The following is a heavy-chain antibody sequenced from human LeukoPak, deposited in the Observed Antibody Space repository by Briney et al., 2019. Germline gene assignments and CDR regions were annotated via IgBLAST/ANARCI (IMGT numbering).Heavy chain of an antibody. D-gene: IGHD3-22*01. CDR1: GFMFSRYE. CDR2: ISYDGSSK. J-gene: IGHJ6*02. V-gene: IGHV3-30-3*01. Sequence: PGGPLRLSCAASGFMFSRYEMNWVRQAPGKGLEWVAVISYDGSSKYYADSVKGRFTISRDNSKNTLYLQMNSLRAEDAAVYYCAREWDQGYYDSSGYWLSYGMDVWGQGTTVTVSS. CDR3: AREWDQGYYDSSGYWLSYGMDV.